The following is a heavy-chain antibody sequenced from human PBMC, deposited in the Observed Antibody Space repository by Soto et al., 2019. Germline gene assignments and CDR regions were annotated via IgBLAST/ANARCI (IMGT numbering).Heavy chain of an antibody. V-gene: IGHV3-48*02. CDR1: GFTFSSFH. CDR2: ITSSSDTI. Sequence: GGSLRLSCAASGFTFSSFHMNWVRQAPGRGLEWVAYITSSSDTIYYSDSVKGRFTISRDNGKNSLFLQMNSLRDEDTAVYYSAKSPGMYYYDSSGYYHYDYWGQGTLVTVSS. D-gene: IGHD3-22*01. CDR3: AKSPGMYYYDSSGYYHYDY. J-gene: IGHJ4*02.